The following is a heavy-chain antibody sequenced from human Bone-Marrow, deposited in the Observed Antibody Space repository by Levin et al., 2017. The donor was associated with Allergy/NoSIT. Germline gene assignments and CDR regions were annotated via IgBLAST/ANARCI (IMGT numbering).Heavy chain of an antibody. CDR3: AKEGLAVAGYYFDS. V-gene: IGHV3-23*01. CDR1: GFTFSSYA. J-gene: IGHJ4*02. Sequence: GGSLRLSCAASGFTFSSYAMSWVLQAPGKGLEWVSSISGSGTITHYAESVKGRFTISRDISKNMLHLQMNSLRAEDTAIYFCAKEGLAVAGYYFDSWGQGTLVTVSS. D-gene: IGHD6-19*01. CDR2: ISGSGTIT.